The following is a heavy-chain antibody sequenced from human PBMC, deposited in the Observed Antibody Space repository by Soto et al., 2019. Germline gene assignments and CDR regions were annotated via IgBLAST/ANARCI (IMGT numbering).Heavy chain of an antibody. V-gene: IGHV1-2*02. Sequence: ASVKVSCKASGYSFTGYYIHWVRQAPGQGLEWMGWINPNSGGTNYAQKFQGRVTMTRDTSISTAYMELSRLKSDDTAVYYCARTKGDYYDSSGSLDYWGQGTLVTVSS. D-gene: IGHD3-22*01. J-gene: IGHJ4*02. CDR2: INPNSGGT. CDR3: ARTKGDYYDSSGSLDY. CDR1: GYSFTGYY.